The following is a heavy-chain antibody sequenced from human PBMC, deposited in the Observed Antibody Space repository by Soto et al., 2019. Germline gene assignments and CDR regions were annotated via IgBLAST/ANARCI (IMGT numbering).Heavy chain of an antibody. D-gene: IGHD3-22*01. CDR3: ARGVGYYDSSGYYYYYYGMDV. J-gene: IGHJ6*02. CDR1: GGTFSSYA. Sequence: QVQLVQSGAEVKKPGSSVKVSCKASGGTFSSYAISWVRQAPGQGLEWMGGIIPIFGTANYAQKFQGRVTITADESTSTAYMELSSLRSEETAVYYCARGVGYYDSSGYYYYYYGMDVWGQGTTVTVSS. CDR2: IIPIFGTA. V-gene: IGHV1-69*01.